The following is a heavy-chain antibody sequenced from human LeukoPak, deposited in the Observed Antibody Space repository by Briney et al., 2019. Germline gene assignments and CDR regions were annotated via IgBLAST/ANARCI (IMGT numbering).Heavy chain of an antibody. CDR3: AKILRPVTSFPQFYFFGMDV. D-gene: IGHD4-17*01. CDR2: VSGTGDDT. Sequence: GGSLRLSCAASGFSFRDFDMTLVRQAPGNGLEWVSTVSGTGDDTYYSDTVKGRVTMSRDNSENTLDLQMNSLRVEDTAVYYCAKILRPVTSFPQFYFFGMDVWGKGATVTVSS. CDR1: GFSFRDFD. V-gene: IGHV3-23*01. J-gene: IGHJ6*04.